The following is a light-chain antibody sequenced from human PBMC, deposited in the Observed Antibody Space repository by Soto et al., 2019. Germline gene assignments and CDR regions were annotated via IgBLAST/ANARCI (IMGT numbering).Light chain of an antibody. CDR1: QSVSSNL. Sequence: EIVLTQSPGTLSLSPGERATLSCRASQSVSSNLLAWYQQKPGQAPRLLIYVATNRATGIPDRFSGSGSGTDFTLTISRLEPEDFAVYYCQQYGSSPRTYGQGTKVEIK. J-gene: IGKJ1*01. V-gene: IGKV3-20*01. CDR3: QQYGSSPRT. CDR2: VAT.